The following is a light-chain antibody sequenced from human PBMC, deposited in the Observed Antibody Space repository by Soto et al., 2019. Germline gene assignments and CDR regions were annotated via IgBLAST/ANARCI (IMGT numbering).Light chain of an antibody. Sequence: QSVLTQPASVSGSPGQSIAISCTGTSSDVGGYNYVSWYQQHPGTAPKLMIYDVTTRPSGVSNRFSGSKSGNTAALTISGLQAEDEADYYCSSYTSDTTGVFGTGTKLTVL. CDR2: DVT. J-gene: IGLJ1*01. CDR1: SSDVGGYNY. V-gene: IGLV2-14*03. CDR3: SSYTSDTTGV.